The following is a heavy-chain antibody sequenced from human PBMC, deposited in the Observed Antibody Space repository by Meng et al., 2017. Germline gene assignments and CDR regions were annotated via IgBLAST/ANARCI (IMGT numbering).Heavy chain of an antibody. CDR3: ARDHDSNSGSSLQHYYYYGMDV. CDR1: GFTFSSYE. J-gene: IGHJ6*02. V-gene: IGHV3-48*03. D-gene: IGHD1-26*01. Sequence: GESLKISCAASGFTFSSYEMNWVRQAPGKGLEWVSYISSSGSTIYYADSVKGRFTISRDNAKNSLYLQMNSLRAEDTAVHYCARDHDSNSGSSLQHYYYYGMDVWGQGTTVTVSS. CDR2: ISSSGSTI.